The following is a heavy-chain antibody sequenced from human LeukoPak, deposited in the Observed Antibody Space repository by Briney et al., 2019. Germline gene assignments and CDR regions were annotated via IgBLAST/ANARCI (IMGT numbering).Heavy chain of an antibody. J-gene: IGHJ4*02. CDR1: GFTFGDHA. CDR3: AGDRGLTAYYFDF. CDR2: ISWNSGTR. Sequence: GGSLRLSCVASGFTFGDHAMHWVRQAPGKGLEWVSGISWNSGTRGYADSVKGRFTISRDNARNSLYLQMNSLRAEDTALYYCAGDRGLTAYYFDFWGQGTLVTVSS. D-gene: IGHD3-10*01. V-gene: IGHV3-9*01.